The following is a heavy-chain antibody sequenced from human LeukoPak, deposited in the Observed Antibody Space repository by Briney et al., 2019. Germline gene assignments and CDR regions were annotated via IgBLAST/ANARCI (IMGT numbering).Heavy chain of an antibody. CDR3: ARAAGVGYCSSTSCYTFDY. CDR1: GGSISSGGYY. CDR2: IYYSGST. D-gene: IGHD2-2*02. Sequence: SQTLSLTCTVSGGSISSGGYYWSWIRQHPGKGLEWIGYIYYSGSTYYNPSLKSRVTISVDTSKNQFSLKLSSVTAADTAVYYCARAAGVGYCSSTSCYTFDYWGQGTQVTVSS. V-gene: IGHV4-31*03. J-gene: IGHJ4*02.